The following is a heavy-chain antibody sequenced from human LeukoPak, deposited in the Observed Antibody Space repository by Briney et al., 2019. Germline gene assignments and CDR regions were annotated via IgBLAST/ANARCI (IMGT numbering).Heavy chain of an antibody. CDR2: IYYSGST. D-gene: IGHD3-10*01. V-gene: IGHV4-59*08. J-gene: IGHJ6*02. CDR1: GGSISSYY. CDR3: ARALISEDTGSYYSRGYCGMDV. Sequence: PSETLSLTCTVSGGSISSYYWSWIRQPPGKGLEWIGYIYYSGSTNYNPSLKSRVTISVDTSKNQFSLKLSSVTAADTAVYYCARALISEDTGSYYSRGYCGMDVWGQGTTVTVSS.